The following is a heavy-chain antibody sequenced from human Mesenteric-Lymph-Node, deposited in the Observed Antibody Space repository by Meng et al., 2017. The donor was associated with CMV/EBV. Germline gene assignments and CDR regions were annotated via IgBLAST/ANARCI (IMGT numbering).Heavy chain of an antibody. J-gene: IGHJ4*02. CDR3: ARHQRWLKSEGGFNY. V-gene: IGHV4-34*01. Sequence: HVHVQQGGPGLFKPSETLSLTCAVYGGSFSGYYWSWIRQPPGKGLEWIGEINHSGSTNYNPSLKSRVTISVDTSKNQFSLKLSSVTAADTAVYYCARHQRWLKSEGGFNYWGQGTLVTVSS. CDR1: GGSFSGYY. CDR2: INHSGST. D-gene: IGHD4-23*01.